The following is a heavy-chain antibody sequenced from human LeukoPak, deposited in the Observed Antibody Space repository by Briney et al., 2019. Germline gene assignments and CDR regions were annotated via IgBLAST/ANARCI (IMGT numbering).Heavy chain of an antibody. Sequence: ASVKVSCKVSGYTLTKLSMHWVRQAPGKGHEWMGGFDPEDGETIYAQKFQGRLTMTEDASTDTAYMELSSLRSEDTAVYYCATPGYCSGGSCYPWGQGTLVTVSS. V-gene: IGHV1-24*01. CDR2: FDPEDGET. CDR3: ATPGYCSGGSCYP. J-gene: IGHJ5*02. D-gene: IGHD2-15*01. CDR1: GYTLTKLS.